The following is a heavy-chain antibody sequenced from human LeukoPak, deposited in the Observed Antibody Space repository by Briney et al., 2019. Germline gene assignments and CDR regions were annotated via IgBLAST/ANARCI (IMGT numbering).Heavy chain of an antibody. Sequence: PGGSLRLSCAASGFTFSSYSMNWVRQAPGKGLEWIGEINHSGSTNYNPSLKSRVTISVDTSKNQFSLKLSSVTAADTAVYYCARDRGSSSSFFGWFDPWGQGTLATVSS. CDR2: INHSGST. V-gene: IGHV4-34*01. CDR1: GFTFSSYS. J-gene: IGHJ5*02. D-gene: IGHD6-6*01. CDR3: ARDRGSSSSFFGWFDP.